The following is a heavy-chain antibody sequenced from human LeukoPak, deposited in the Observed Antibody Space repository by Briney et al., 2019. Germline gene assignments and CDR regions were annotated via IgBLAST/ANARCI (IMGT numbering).Heavy chain of an antibody. D-gene: IGHD1-26*01. CDR2: TYYKSKWYN. CDR1: GDSVSRNSAA. Sequence: SQTLSLTCAISGDSVSRNSAAWNWIRQSPSRGLEWLERTYYKSKWYNDYAVSVKSRITINPDTSKNQFSLQLKSVTPEDTAVYYCARAPIVGATHIDYWGQGTLVTVSP. J-gene: IGHJ4*02. CDR3: ARAPIVGATHIDY. V-gene: IGHV6-1*01.